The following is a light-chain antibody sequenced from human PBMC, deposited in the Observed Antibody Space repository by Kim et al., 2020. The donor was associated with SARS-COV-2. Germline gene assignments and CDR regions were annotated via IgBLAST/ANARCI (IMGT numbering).Light chain of an antibody. CDR3: QSYDSSLSALYV. V-gene: IGLV1-40*01. J-gene: IGLJ1*01. CDR1: SSSIGAGYD. Sequence: ISCPGSSSSIGAGYDVHWYQQLPGTAPKLLIYDNSNRPSGVPDRFSGSKSGTSASLAITGLQAEDEADYYCQSYDSSLSALYVFGTGTKVTVL. CDR2: DNS.